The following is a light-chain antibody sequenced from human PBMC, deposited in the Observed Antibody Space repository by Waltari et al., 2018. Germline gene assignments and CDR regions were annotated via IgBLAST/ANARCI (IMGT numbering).Light chain of an antibody. CDR2: VNSDGSH. Sequence: QLVVTQSPSASAPLGASVKLTCPLSSGHSSNIVARLQQRPEKGPRYLMKVNSDGSHIKGDEIPDRFSGSSSGAERYLTISSLQSDDEADYYCQTGGHGTWVFGGGTTLTVL. J-gene: IGLJ3*02. CDR3: QTGGHGTWV. CDR1: SGHSSNI. V-gene: IGLV4-69*01.